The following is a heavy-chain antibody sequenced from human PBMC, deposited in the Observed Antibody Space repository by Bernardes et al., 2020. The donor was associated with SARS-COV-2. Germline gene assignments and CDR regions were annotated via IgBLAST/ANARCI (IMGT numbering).Heavy chain of an antibody. V-gene: IGHV2-5*02. D-gene: IGHD3-10*01. CDR2: IFWDGDK. J-gene: IGHJ5*02. CDR3: AHRLGVYGSESHKFNWFDR. Sequence: SGPTLLKPTETLTLTCTLSGFSLNPGGVGVAWIRQPPGKALEWLALIFWDGDKRYSPSLQTRVTVTKDPSKNQVVLTMTNMDPADTGTYYCAHRLGVYGSESHKFNWFDRWGQGTLVTVSS. CDR1: GFSLNPGGVG.